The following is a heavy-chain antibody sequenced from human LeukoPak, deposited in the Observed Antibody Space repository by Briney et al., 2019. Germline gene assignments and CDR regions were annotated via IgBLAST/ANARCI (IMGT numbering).Heavy chain of an antibody. CDR1: GGSISSSSYY. CDR2: IYYSGST. J-gene: IGHJ4*02. D-gene: IGHD2-21*02. CDR3: ARRETSAHDSNYFDY. V-gene: IGHV4-39*01. Sequence: SETLSLTCTVSGGSISSSSYYWGWIRQPPGKGLEWIGSIYYSGSTYYNPSLKSRVTISVDTSKNQFSLKLSSVTAADTAVYYCARRETSAHDSNYFDYWGQGTLVTVSS.